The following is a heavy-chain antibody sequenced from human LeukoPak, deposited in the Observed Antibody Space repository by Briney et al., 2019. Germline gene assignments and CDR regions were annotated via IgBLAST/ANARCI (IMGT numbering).Heavy chain of an antibody. CDR2: IDPHSGGT. J-gene: IGHJ6*03. D-gene: IGHD4-17*01. V-gene: IGHV1-2*02. Sequence: ASVMVSCKASGYTFTGYYMHWVRQAPGQGLEWMGWIDPHSGGTNYAQKLQGRVTMTTDTSTSTAYMELRSLRSDDTAVYYCARDHYGDYVDYYYYMDVWGKGTTVTVSS. CDR1: GYTFTGYY. CDR3: ARDHYGDYVDYYYYMDV.